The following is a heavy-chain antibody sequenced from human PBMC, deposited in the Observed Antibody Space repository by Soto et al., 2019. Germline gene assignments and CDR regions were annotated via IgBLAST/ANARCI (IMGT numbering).Heavy chain of an antibody. J-gene: IGHJ4*02. CDR3: ARHGQQPVFFGY. Sequence: PSRKGMEYSGTINYSGSTYYNPSLKSRITIALDTSKTQCSLTLSSVTAPVTAVYYCARHGQQPVFFGYWGQGTLVTSPQ. V-gene: IGHV4-39*01. CDR2: INYSGST. D-gene: IGHD6-13*01.